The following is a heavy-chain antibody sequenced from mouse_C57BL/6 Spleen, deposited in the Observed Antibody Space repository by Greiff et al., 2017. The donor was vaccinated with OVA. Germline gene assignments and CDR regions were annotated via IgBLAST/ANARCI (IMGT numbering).Heavy chain of an antibody. V-gene: IGHV1-15*01. D-gene: IGHD1-1*01. CDR3: ASFATVAHFDY. Sequence: VQGVESGAELVRPGASVTLSCKASGYTFTDYEMHWVKQTPVHGLEWIGDIDPETGGTAYNQKFKGKAILTADKSSSTAYMELRSLTSEDSAVYYCASFATVAHFDYWGQGTTLTVSS. J-gene: IGHJ2*01. CDR2: IDPETGGT. CDR1: GYTFTDYE.